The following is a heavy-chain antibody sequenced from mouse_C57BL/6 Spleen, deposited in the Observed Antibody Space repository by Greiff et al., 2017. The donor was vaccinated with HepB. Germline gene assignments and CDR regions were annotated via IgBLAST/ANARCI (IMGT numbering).Heavy chain of an antibody. J-gene: IGHJ3*01. V-gene: IGHV1-52*01. CDR2: IDPSDSET. D-gene: IGHD2-4*01. CDR3: AIYYDYDGAWFAY. Sequence: QVQLQQPGAELVRPGSSVKLSCKASGYTFTSYWMHWVKQRPIQGLEWIGNIDPSDSETHYNQKFKDKATLTVDKSSSTAYMQLSSLTSEDSAVYYCAIYYDYDGAWFAYWGQGTLVTVSA. CDR1: GYTFTSYW.